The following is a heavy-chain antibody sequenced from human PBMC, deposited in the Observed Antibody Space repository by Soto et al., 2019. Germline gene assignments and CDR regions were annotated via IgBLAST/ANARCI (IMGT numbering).Heavy chain of an antibody. CDR2: IYYSGST. J-gene: IGHJ6*03. V-gene: IGHV4-59*01. CDR3: ARRRGSGSPYYYYYMDV. CDR1: GGSISSYY. D-gene: IGHD3-10*01. Sequence: SETLSLTCTVSGGSISSYYWSWIRQPPGKGLEWIGYIYYSGSTNYNPSLKSRVTISVDTSKNQFSLKLSSVTAADTAVYYCARRRGSGSPYYYYYMDVWGKGTTVTVSS.